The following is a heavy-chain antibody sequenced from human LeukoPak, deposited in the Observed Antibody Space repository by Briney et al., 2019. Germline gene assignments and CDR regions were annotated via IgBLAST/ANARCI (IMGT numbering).Heavy chain of an antibody. CDR1: GGSFSGYY. J-gene: IGHJ4*02. CDR2: INHSGST. Sequence: SVTLSLTCAVYGGSFSGYYWSWIRQPPGKGLEWIGEINHSGSTNYNPSLKSRVTISVDTSKNQFSLKLSSVTAADTAVYYCARSTAVTIFDYWGQGTLVTVSS. D-gene: IGHD4-17*01. V-gene: IGHV4-34*01. CDR3: ARSTAVTIFDY.